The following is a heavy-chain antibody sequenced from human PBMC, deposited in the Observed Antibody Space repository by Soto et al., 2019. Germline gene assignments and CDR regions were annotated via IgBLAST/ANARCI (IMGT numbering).Heavy chain of an antibody. CDR3: ARGIRRYDILTWFDY. Sequence: PSDTLSLTCTVSGVSISSGDYYWILIRQPPGKGLEWIGYIYYSGSTYYNPSLKSRVTISVDTSKNQFSLKLSSVTAADTAVYYCARGIRRYDILTWFDYWGQGTLVTVSS. CDR1: GVSISSGDYY. V-gene: IGHV4-30-4*02. CDR2: IYYSGST. D-gene: IGHD3-9*01. J-gene: IGHJ4*02.